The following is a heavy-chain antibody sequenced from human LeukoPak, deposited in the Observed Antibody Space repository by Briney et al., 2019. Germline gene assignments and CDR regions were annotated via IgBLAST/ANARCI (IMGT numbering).Heavy chain of an antibody. D-gene: IGHD6-19*01. J-gene: IGHJ2*01. CDR3: ARSKTGYSSGWSTAAGRYFDL. V-gene: IGHV4-59*01. CDR2: IYYSGSA. Sequence: SETLSLTCTVSDGSISSYYWGWIRQPPGKGLEWIGYIYYSGSANYNPSLKSRVTISVDTSRNQFSLNLSSVTAADTAVCYCARSKTGYSSGWSTAAGRYFDLWGRGTLVTVSS. CDR1: DGSISSYY.